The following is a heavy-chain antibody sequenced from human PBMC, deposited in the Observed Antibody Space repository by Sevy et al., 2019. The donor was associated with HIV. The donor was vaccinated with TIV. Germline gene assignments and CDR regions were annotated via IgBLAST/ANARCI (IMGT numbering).Heavy chain of an antibody. J-gene: IGHJ4*02. D-gene: IGHD3-16*01. V-gene: IGHV3-7*01. CDR2: IRGDGIDK. Sequence: GGSLRLSCAASGFTFSTTWMNWVRQAPGKGLEWVANIRGDGIDKHYVDSVEGRFTISRDNAKNLLFLQMNSLRVEDTAVYYCAHETFGRFESWGQRTLVTVSS. CDR3: AHETFGRFES. CDR1: GFTFSTTW.